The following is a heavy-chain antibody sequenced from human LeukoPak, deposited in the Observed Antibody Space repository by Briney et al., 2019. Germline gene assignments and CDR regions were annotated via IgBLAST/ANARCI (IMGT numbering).Heavy chain of an antibody. J-gene: IGHJ4*02. CDR2: ISTSSIYI. V-gene: IGHV3-21*01. Sequence: GGSLRLSCAASGFTFSRYSMNWVRQAPGKGLEWVSSISTSSIYIYYADSVKGRFTISRDNAKNSLYLQMNSLRAEDTAVYYCARGPSSGELPMSDYWGQGTLVTVSS. D-gene: IGHD3-10*01. CDR1: GFTFSRYS. CDR3: ARGPSSGELPMSDY.